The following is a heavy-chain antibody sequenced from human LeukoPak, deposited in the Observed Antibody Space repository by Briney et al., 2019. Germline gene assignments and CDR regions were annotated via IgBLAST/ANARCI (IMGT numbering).Heavy chain of an antibody. CDR2: ISSSTSTI. CDR3: ARDLVSVGY. V-gene: IGHV3-48*01. D-gene: IGHD3-10*01. J-gene: IGHJ4*02. CDR1: GFTFSSYS. Sequence: PGGSLRLSCAASGFTFSSYSMNWVRQAPAKGLEWVSYISSSTSTIYYADSVKGRFTISRDNATNSLYLQMNSLRAEDTAVYYCARDLVSVGYWGQGTLVTVSS.